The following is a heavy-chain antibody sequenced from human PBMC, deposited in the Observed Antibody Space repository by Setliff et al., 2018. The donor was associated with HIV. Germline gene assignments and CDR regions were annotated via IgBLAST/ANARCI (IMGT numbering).Heavy chain of an antibody. CDR1: DYTFTNYG. CDR3: ARARRDSYDRGRRNHYYIDV. J-gene: IGHJ6*03. D-gene: IGHD3-22*01. V-gene: IGHV1-18*01. Sequence: ASVKVSCKASDYTFTNYGISWVRQAPGQGLEWMGWISAYNGYTNYAQKLQGRVTMTTDTSTSTAYMELRSLRSDDTAVYYCARARRDSYDRGRRNHYYIDVWGKGTTVTVSS. CDR2: ISAYNGYT.